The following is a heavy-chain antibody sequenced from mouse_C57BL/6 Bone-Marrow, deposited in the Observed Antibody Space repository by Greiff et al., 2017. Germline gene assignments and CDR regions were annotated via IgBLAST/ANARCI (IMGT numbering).Heavy chain of an antibody. CDR1: GYTFTSYW. D-gene: IGHD6-1*01. CDR2: IDTSDSET. Sequence: QVQLQQPGAELVRPGSSVKLSCKASGYTFTSYWMHWVKQRPIQSLEWIGNIDTSDSETHYNQKFKDKATLTVDKSSSTAYMQLSSLTSEYTAVYYCARSPLAYWSQGTTLTVSS. J-gene: IGHJ2*01. V-gene: IGHV1-52*01. CDR3: ARSPLAY.